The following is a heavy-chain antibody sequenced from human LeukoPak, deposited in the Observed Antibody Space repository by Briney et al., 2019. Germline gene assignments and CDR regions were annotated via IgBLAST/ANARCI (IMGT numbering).Heavy chain of an antibody. J-gene: IGHJ5*02. D-gene: IGHD3-22*01. V-gene: IGHV1-18*01. CDR3: ARSGVMYYYDSSGSINWFDP. CDR2: ISAYNGNT. CDR1: GYTFTSYG. Sequence: ASVKVSCKASGYTFTSYGISWVRQAPGQGLEWMGWISAYNGNTNYAQKLQGRVTMTTDTSTSTAYMELRSLRSDDTAVYYCARSGVMYYYDSSGSINWFDPWGQGTLVTVSS.